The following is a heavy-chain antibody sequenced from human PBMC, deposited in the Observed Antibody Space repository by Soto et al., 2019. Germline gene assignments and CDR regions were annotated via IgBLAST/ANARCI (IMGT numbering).Heavy chain of an antibody. J-gene: IGHJ6*03. D-gene: IGHD3-10*01. CDR3: ATISVVRGVIKHYYYIDV. CDR1: GFTFNNYW. V-gene: IGHV3-7*01. CDR2: VKEDGSEK. Sequence: GGSLRLSCAAAGFTFNNYWMTWVRQAPGKGLEWVANVKEDGSEKFYADSVKGRFTASRDNAKNSLYLLMNSLRAEDTAVYYCATISVVRGVIKHYYYIDVWGKGTTVTVSS.